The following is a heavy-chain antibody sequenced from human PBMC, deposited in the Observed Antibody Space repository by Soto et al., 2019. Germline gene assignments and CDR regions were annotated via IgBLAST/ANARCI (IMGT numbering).Heavy chain of an antibody. CDR2: INPNSGGT. J-gene: IGHJ6*02. D-gene: IGHD6-6*01. CDR1: GYTFTGYY. V-gene: IGHV1-2*02. Sequence: QVQLVQSGAEVKKPGASVKVSCKASGYTFTGYYMHWVRQAPGQGLEWMGWINPNSGGTNYAQKFQGRVTMTRDTSISTAYMELSRLRSDDTAVYYCARDAAPDSSSNPYYYYGMDVWGQGTTVTVSS. CDR3: ARDAAPDSSSNPYYYYGMDV.